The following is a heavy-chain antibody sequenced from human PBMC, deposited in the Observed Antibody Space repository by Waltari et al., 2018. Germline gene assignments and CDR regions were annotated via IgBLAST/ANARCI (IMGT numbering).Heavy chain of an antibody. CDR1: GYSISSGSY. V-gene: IGHV4-38-2*02. J-gene: IGHJ4*02. D-gene: IGHD3-10*01. CDR3: ARDRGYASGRGIDY. Sequence: QVQLQESGPGLVKPSETLSLTCTVSGYSISSGSYWGWIRQPPGKGLEWLGSIYRSGGSSYNPSLNRPGTISVDTSKNQFSLKLSSVTAADTAVYYCARDRGYASGRGIDYWGQGTLVTVSS. CDR2: IYRSGGS.